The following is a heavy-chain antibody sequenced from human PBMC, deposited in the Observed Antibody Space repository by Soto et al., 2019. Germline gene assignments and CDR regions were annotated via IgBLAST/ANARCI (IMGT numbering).Heavy chain of an antibody. Sequence: QMQLVQSGPEWKKPGPWVRFPSKASEATFGNWGTGGLEKAPGQGLGGMGGTTPILDTPHYAEKFRDRLTITADATSTAYMELTSLSSEDTATYYCARDREDGSGTKYNWFDSWGQGTLVTVSS. D-gene: IGHD3-10*01. CDR2: TTPILDTP. CDR3: ARDREDGSGTKYNWFDS. CDR1: EATFGNWG. V-gene: IGHV1-69*01. J-gene: IGHJ5*01.